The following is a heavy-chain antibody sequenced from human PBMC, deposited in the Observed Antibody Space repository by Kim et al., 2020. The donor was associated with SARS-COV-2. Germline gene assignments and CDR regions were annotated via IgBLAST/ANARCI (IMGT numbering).Heavy chain of an antibody. Sequence: GGSLRLSCAASGFTFSSYAMHWVRQAPGKGLEWVAVISYDGSNKYYADSVKGRFTISRDNSKNTLYLQMNSLRAEDTAVYYCARRGGRRAAAGTRDYYYYGMDVWGQGTTVTVSS. V-gene: IGHV3-30*04. CDR3: ARRGGRRAAAGTRDYYYYGMDV. J-gene: IGHJ6*02. CDR1: GFTFSSYA. CDR2: ISYDGSNK. D-gene: IGHD6-13*01.